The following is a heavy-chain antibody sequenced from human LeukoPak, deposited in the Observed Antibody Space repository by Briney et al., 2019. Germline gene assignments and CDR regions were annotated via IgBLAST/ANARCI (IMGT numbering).Heavy chain of an antibody. CDR3: ARGAGDDLDY. J-gene: IGHJ4*02. D-gene: IGHD7-27*01. Sequence: SETLSLTCTVSGGSVNTYYWSWIRQPAGKGLEWIGRIYISGITNYNPSLKSRVTMSVDTSKNQLSLKLTSVTAADTAVYYCARGAGDDLDYWGQGTLVSVSS. V-gene: IGHV4-4*07. CDR1: GGSVNTYY. CDR2: IYISGIT.